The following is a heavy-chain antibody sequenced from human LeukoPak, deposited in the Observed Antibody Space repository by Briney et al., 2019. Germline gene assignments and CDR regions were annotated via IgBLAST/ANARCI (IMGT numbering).Heavy chain of an antibody. Sequence: PSETLSLTCTVSGYSISSGYCWGWIRQSPGKGLEWIGSIYHSGSTYYNPSLKSRVTISVDTSKNQFSLKLSSVTAADTAVYYCARRPHGFDIWGQGTMVTVSS. V-gene: IGHV4-38-2*02. J-gene: IGHJ3*02. CDR1: GYSISSGYC. CDR3: ARRPHGFDI. CDR2: IYHSGST.